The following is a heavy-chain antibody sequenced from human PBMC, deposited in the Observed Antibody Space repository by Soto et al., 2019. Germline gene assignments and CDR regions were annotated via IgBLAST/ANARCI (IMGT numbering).Heavy chain of an antibody. D-gene: IGHD6-13*01. CDR1: GFTFRSYS. CDR3: ASNAFIAH. V-gene: IGHV3-21*01. CDR2: ISSSSSYI. J-gene: IGHJ4*02. Sequence: EVQLVESGGGLVKPGGSLRLSCAASGFTFRSYSMNWVRQAPGKGLEWCSSISSSSSYIYYADSVKGRFTISRDNAKNSLYLQMNSLRAEDTAVYYCASNAFIAHCGQGTLVTVSS.